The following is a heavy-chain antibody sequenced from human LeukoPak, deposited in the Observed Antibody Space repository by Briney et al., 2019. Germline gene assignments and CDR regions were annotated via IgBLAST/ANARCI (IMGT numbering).Heavy chain of an antibody. V-gene: IGHV3-15*01. J-gene: IGHJ4*02. CDR3: TTPSGGNSRPFDYFDY. CDR1: GFTFSNAW. D-gene: IGHD4-23*01. Sequence: PGGSLRLSCAASGFTFSNAWMSWVRQAPGKGLEWVGRIKSKTDGGTTDYSAPVKGRFTISRDDSKNTRYLQINSLKPEDTAVYYCTTPSGGNSRPFDYFDYWGQGTLVTVSS. CDR2: IKSKTDGGTT.